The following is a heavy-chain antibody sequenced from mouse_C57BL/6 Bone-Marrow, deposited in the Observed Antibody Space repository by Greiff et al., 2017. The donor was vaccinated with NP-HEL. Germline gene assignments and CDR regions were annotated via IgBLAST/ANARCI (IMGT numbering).Heavy chain of an antibody. CDR1: GYTFTSYG. CDR2: IYPRSGNT. J-gene: IGHJ2*01. D-gene: IGHD1-1*01. Sequence: LVESGAELARPGASVKLSCKASGYTFTSYGISWVKQRTGQGLEWIGEIYPRSGNTYYNEKFKGKATLTADKSSSTAYMELRSLTSEDSAVYFCAIYYYGKDFDYWGQGTTLTVSS. V-gene: IGHV1-81*01. CDR3: AIYYYGKDFDY.